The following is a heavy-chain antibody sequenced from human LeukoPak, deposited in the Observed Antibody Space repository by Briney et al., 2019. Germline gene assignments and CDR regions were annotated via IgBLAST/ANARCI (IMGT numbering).Heavy chain of an antibody. Sequence: GGSLRLSCAASGFTFSSYSMNWVRQAPGKGLEWVSSISGSSSYIYYADSVKGRFTISRDNAKNSLYLQMNSLRAEDTAVYYCARVLTYSGGVIAPGAFDIWGQGTMVTVSS. D-gene: IGHD3-16*02. CDR1: GFTFSSYS. CDR2: ISGSSSYI. J-gene: IGHJ3*02. V-gene: IGHV3-21*01. CDR3: ARVLTYSGGVIAPGAFDI.